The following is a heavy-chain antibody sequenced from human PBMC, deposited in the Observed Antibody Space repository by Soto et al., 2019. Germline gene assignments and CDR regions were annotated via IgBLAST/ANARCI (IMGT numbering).Heavy chain of an antibody. D-gene: IGHD3-9*01. Sequence: TLSLTCTGSGGSISSYYWSWIRQPAGKGLEWIGRIYTSGSTNYNHSLKSRVTMSVDTSKNQFSLKLSSVTAADTAVYYCARDTTHYDILTGYGPPGWIDPWGQGTLVTVSS. V-gene: IGHV4-4*07. CDR3: ARDTTHYDILTGYGPPGWIDP. CDR1: GGSISSYY. J-gene: IGHJ5*02. CDR2: IYTSGST.